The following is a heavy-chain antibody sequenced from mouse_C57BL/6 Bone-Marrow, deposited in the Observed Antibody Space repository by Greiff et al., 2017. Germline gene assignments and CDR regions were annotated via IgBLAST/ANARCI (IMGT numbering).Heavy chain of an antibody. V-gene: IGHV14-1*01. CDR2: IDPEDGDT. Sequence: VQLQQSGAELVRPGASVKLSCTASGFNIKDYYMHWVKQRPEQGLEWIGRIDPEDGDTEYAPQFQGKATMTADTSSNTAYLQLSSLTSEDTAVYYCTTGYYGSSPFAYWGQGTLVTVSA. CDR3: TTGYYGSSPFAY. D-gene: IGHD1-1*01. CDR1: GFNIKDYY. J-gene: IGHJ3*01.